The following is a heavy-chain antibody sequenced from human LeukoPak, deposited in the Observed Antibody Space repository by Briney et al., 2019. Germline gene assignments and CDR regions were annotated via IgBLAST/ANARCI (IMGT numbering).Heavy chain of an antibody. D-gene: IGHD3-10*01. CDR2: ISAYNGNT. V-gene: IGHV1-18*01. CDR3: ARDQRSYGSGSYYSDY. CDR1: GGTFSSYA. Sequence: ASVKVSCKASGGTFSSYAISWVRQAPGQGLEWMGWISAYNGNTNYAQKLQGRVTMTTDTSTSTAYMELRSLRSDDTAVYYCARDQRSYGSGSYYSDYWGQGTLVTVSS. J-gene: IGHJ4*02.